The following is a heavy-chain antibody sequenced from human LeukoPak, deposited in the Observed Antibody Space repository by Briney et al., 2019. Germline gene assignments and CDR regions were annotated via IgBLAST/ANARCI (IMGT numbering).Heavy chain of an antibody. J-gene: IGHJ4*02. V-gene: IGHV3-53*01. Sequence: GGSLRLSCAASGFTVSSNYMNWVRQAPGKGLEWVSVIYSGGNTYYADSVMGRFAISKNNSKNTLYLQMNSLSAEDTAVYYCAVCSGDCYDWGQGTLVTVSS. CDR3: AVCSGDCYD. D-gene: IGHD2-21*02. CDR1: GFTVSSNY. CDR2: IYSGGNT.